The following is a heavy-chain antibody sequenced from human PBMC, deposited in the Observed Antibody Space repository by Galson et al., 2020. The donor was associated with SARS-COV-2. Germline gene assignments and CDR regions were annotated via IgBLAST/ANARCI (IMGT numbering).Heavy chain of an antibody. CDR3: ARKSCSGGTCYSPFRFYYYPMDV. V-gene: IGHV4-34*01. Sequence: SETMSLTCAVYGGSFRGYQWHWISQPPGKGLEWIGEIYPGGSTDYKPSDYNPSLKSRVTISVDTSKNQFSLKLTSVTAADTAVYYCARKSCSGGTCYSPFRFYYYPMDVWGQGTTVTVSS. CDR2: IYPGGSTDYKPS. J-gene: IGHJ6*02. CDR1: GGSFRGYQ. D-gene: IGHD2-15*01.